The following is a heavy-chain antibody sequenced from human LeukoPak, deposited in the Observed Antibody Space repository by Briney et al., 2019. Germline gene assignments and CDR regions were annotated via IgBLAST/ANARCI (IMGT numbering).Heavy chain of an antibody. CDR2: INHSGST. V-gene: IGHV4-39*07. D-gene: IGHD3-3*01. Sequence: PSETLSLTCTVSGDSVSSGNYYWSWIRQPPGKGLEWIGEINHSGSTNYNPSLKSRVTISVDTSKNQFSLKLSSVTAADTAVYYCARGPGKYYDFWSGYYDSGFDPWGQGTLVTVSS. CDR3: ARGPGKYYDFWSGYYDSGFDP. J-gene: IGHJ5*02. CDR1: GDSVSSGNYY.